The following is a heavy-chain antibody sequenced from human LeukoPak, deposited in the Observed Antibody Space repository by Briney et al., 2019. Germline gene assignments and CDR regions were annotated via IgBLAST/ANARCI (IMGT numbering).Heavy chain of an antibody. Sequence: PGASLRLSCAASGFTFSSYAMSWVRQAPGKGLEWVSAISGSGGSTYYADSVKGRFTISRDNSKNTLYLQMNSLRAEDTAVYYCAKDMGCCSSTSCRGYYYYYYGMDVWGQGTTVTVSS. CDR3: AKDMGCCSSTSCRGYYYYYYGMDV. CDR2: ISGSGGST. D-gene: IGHD2-2*01. CDR1: GFTFSSYA. V-gene: IGHV3-23*01. J-gene: IGHJ6*02.